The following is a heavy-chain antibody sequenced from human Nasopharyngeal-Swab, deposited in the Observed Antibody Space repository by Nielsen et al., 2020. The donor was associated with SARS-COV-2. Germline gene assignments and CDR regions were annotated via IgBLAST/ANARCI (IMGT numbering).Heavy chain of an antibody. J-gene: IGHJ6*02. CDR3: ARGEIVVVPAASYYYYYGMDV. D-gene: IGHD2-2*01. V-gene: IGHV1-18*01. CDR1: GYTFTSYG. Sequence: ASVKVSCKASGYTFTSYGISWVRQAPGQGFEWMGWISAYNGNTNYAQKLQGRVTMTTDTSTSTAYMELRSLRSDDTAVYYCARGEIVVVPAASYYYYYGMDVWGQGTTVTVSS. CDR2: ISAYNGNT.